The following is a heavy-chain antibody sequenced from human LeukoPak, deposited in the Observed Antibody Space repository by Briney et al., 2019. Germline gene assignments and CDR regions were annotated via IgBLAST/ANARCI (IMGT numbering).Heavy chain of an antibody. D-gene: IGHD2-2*01. Sequence: SETLSLTCTVSGGSISNYYWSWIRQPPGKGLEWIGYISYSGSTNYNPSLKSRVTISVDTSKNQFSLKLSSVTAADTAVYYCARGAVDCSSTSCYLRAFDIWGQGTMVTVSS. J-gene: IGHJ3*02. CDR3: ARGAVDCSSTSCYLRAFDI. CDR2: ISYSGST. CDR1: GGSISNYY. V-gene: IGHV4-59*12.